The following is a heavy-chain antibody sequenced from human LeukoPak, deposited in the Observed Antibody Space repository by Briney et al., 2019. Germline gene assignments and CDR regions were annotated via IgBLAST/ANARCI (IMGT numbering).Heavy chain of an antibody. V-gene: IGHV4-34*01. Sequence: PSETLSLTCALYGGSFSGYYWSWIRQPPGKGLEWIGEINHSGSTNYNPSLKSGVTISVDTSKNQFSLKLSSVTAADTAVYYCARGRGTYWGQGTLVTVSS. CDR3: ARGRGTY. CDR2: INHSGST. D-gene: IGHD3-16*01. J-gene: IGHJ4*02. CDR1: GGSFSGYY.